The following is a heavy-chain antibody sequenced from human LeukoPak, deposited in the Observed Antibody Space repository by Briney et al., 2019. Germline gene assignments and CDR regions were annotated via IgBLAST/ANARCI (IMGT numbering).Heavy chain of an antibody. D-gene: IGHD3-3*01. J-gene: IGHJ4*02. V-gene: IGHV4-39*07. CDR2: FYYSGST. CDR1: GGSISGSSYF. Sequence: SETLSLTCTVSGGSISGSSYFWGWIRQPPGKGLEWIGSFYYSGSTYYNPSLKSRVTISVDTSKNQFSLKLSSVTAADTAVYYCARGSLAYYFDYWGQGTPVTVSS. CDR3: ARGSLAYYFDY.